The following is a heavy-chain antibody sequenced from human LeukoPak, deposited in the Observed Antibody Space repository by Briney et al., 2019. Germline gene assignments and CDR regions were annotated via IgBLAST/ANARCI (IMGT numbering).Heavy chain of an antibody. D-gene: IGHD1-1*01. V-gene: IGHV3-74*01. CDR1: GFTFTDYW. CDR2: IKSDGSIT. J-gene: IGHJ5*02. Sequence: GGSLRLSCAASGFTFTDYWMFWVRLVPGKGLMWVSRIKSDGSITNYADSVKGRFTISRDNAENTLYLQMNSLRAEDTGVYYCTRDRGIRNWFDPWGQGTLVNVSS. CDR3: TRDRGIRNWFDP.